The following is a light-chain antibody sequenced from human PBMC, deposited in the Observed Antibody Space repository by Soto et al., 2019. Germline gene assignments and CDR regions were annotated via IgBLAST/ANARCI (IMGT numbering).Light chain of an antibody. Sequence: QSALTQPPSASGSPGQSVTISCTGSRSDVGAYDYVSWYQQHPGKAPPLMIYAVTKRPSGVPDRFSGSKSGNTASPTVSGRKAEDEANYYCASHAGESNLVFGGGTKLTVL. V-gene: IGLV2-8*01. CDR1: RSDVGAYDY. CDR3: ASHAGESNLV. CDR2: AVT. J-gene: IGLJ3*02.